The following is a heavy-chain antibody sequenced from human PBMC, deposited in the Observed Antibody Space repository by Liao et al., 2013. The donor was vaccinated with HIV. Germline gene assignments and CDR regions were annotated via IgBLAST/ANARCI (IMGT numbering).Heavy chain of an antibody. D-gene: IGHD3-3*02. Sequence: QVQLRESGPGLVKPSETLSLTCTVSGGSISNYYWNWVRQPAGKGLEWIGRIYASGDTNYNPSLKSRITMSVDTSKSQFSLKLSSVTAADTALYYCAARINIFGVVIPHALDIWGQGTVVTVSS. J-gene: IGHJ3*02. CDR3: AARINIFGVVIPHALDI. V-gene: IGHV4-4*07. CDR1: GGSISNYY. CDR2: IYASGDT.